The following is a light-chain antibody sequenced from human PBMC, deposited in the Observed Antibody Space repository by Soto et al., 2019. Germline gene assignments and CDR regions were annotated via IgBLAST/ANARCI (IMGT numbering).Light chain of an antibody. J-gene: IGKJ2*01. Sequence: IQMTQSPSSLSATVGDRVTITCRASQDVSSYLVWYQQKPGKAPELLIYAASTLETGVPSRFSGSGSGTDFTLTISSLQSDDFATYFCQQYNSYQYTFGQGTKLEMK. V-gene: IGKV1-9*01. CDR1: QDVSSY. CDR2: AAS. CDR3: QQYNSYQYT.